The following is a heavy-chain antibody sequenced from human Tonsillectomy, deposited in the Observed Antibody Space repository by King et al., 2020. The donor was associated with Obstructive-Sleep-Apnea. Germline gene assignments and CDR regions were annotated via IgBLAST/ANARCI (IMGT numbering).Heavy chain of an antibody. CDR1: GYTFTTYY. V-gene: IGHV1-2*04. CDR3: ATVRGGAIATPTLNPFDY. J-gene: IGHJ4*02. D-gene: IGHD2/OR15-2a*01. Sequence: QLVQSGAEVKKPGASVKVSCKASGYTFTTYYMHWVRQAPGQGFEWMGWINPNSGGTNCAQKFQGWVTMTRDTSISTAYMELSRLTSDDTAVYYCATVRGGAIATPTLNPFDYWGQGTLVTVSS. CDR2: INPNSGGT.